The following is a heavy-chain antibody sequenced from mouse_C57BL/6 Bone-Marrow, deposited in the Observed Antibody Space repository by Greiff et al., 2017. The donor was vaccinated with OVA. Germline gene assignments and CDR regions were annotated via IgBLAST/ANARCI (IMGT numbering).Heavy chain of an antibody. V-gene: IGHV1-4*01. D-gene: IGHD2-4*01. Sequence: VQLQQSGAELARPGASVKMSCKASGYTFTSYTMHWVKQRPGQGLEWIGYINPSSGYTKYNQKFKDKATLTADKSSSPAYRQLSSLTSEDSAVYYCARYGLYYDYDWLAYWGQETLVTVSA. CDR1: GYTFTSYT. CDR2: INPSSGYT. CDR3: ARYGLYYDYDWLAY. J-gene: IGHJ3*01.